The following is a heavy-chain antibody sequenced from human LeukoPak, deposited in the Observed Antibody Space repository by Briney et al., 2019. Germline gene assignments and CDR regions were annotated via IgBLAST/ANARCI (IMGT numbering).Heavy chain of an antibody. CDR2: IKQDGSEK. CDR1: GFTFSSYW. J-gene: IGHJ6*03. Sequence: HGGSLRLSCAASGFTFSSYWMSWVRQAPGKGLEWVANIKQDGSEKYYVDSVKGRVTISRENAKNSLYLQMNSLRAEDTAVYYCASASWNWNHPNYMDVWGKGTTVTVSS. V-gene: IGHV3-7*01. D-gene: IGHD1-14*01. CDR3: ASASWNWNHPNYMDV.